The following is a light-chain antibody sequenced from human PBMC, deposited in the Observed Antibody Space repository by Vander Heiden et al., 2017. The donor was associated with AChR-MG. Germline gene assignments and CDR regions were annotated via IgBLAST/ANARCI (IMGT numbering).Light chain of an antibody. Sequence: DIQMTQSPSTLSASVGDSVTITCRASQSIGRWLAWYQQKPGKAPQLLIYDASDLESGVPSRFSGSGSGTEFTLTISSLQPDDFATYYCQQYDSYPWTFGQGTKVEI. CDR1: QSIGRW. J-gene: IGKJ1*01. CDR3: QQYDSYPWT. CDR2: DAS. V-gene: IGKV1-5*01.